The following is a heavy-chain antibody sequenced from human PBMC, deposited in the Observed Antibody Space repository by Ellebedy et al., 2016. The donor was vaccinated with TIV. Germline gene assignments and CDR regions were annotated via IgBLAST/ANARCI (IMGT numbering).Heavy chain of an antibody. Sequence: AASVKVSCKASGYTFTSYYIHWVRQVPGQGLEWMGAIDPAGGTTSYAQKFQGRVTVTKDMSTRTIYMELRSLTSEDTAVFYCARDGGTDYYDSSGQGWFDPWGQGTPVTVSS. V-gene: IGHV1-46*01. CDR3: ARDGGTDYYDSSGQGWFDP. CDR2: IDPAGGTT. CDR1: GYTFTSYY. D-gene: IGHD3-22*01. J-gene: IGHJ5*02.